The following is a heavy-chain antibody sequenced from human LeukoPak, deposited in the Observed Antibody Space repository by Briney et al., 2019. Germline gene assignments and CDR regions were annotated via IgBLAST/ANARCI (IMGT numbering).Heavy chain of an antibody. J-gene: IGHJ4*02. CDR2: IRYDGSNK. Sequence: GGSLRLSCAASGFTFSSYGMHWVRQAPGKGLEWVAFIRYDGSNKYYADSVKGRFTISRDNSKNTPYLQMNSLRAEDTAVYYCASEYYYDSSGYLMDYWGRGTLVTVSS. CDR3: ASEYYYDSSGYLMDY. D-gene: IGHD3-22*01. V-gene: IGHV3-30*02. CDR1: GFTFSSYG.